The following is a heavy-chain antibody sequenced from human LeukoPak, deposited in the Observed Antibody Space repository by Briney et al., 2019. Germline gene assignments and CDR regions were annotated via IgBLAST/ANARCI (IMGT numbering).Heavy chain of an antibody. CDR2: MNPNSGNT. D-gene: IGHD5-18*01. J-gene: IGHJ4*02. Sequence: ASVKVSCKASGYTFTNYGISWVRQAAGQGLEWMGWMNPNSGNTGYAQKFQGRVTMTRNTSISTAYMELSSLRSEDTAVYYCASQDTGFDYWGQGTLVTVSS. CDR3: ASQDTGFDY. V-gene: IGHV1-8*02. CDR1: GYTFTNYG.